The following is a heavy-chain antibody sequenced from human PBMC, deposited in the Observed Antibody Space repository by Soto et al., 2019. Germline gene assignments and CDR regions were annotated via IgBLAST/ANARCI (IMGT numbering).Heavy chain of an antibody. D-gene: IGHD6-19*01. V-gene: IGHV6-1*01. CDR2: TYYRSNWRH. J-gene: IGHJ1*01. Sequence: SQTLSLPCAISGDSVSSNTSACNFIRSSPSRGLEWLGRTYYRSNWRHDYAVSVKSRLTMSVDTSKNQFSLMLTSVTAADTAIYYCAREYSSGWYGYFQHWGQSIPVTVSS. CDR3: AREYSSGWYGYFQH. CDR1: GDSVSSNTSA.